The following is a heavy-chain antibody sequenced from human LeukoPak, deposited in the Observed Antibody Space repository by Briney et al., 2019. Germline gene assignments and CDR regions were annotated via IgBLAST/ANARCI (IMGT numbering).Heavy chain of an antibody. J-gene: IGHJ4*02. CDR2: ISGSGGST. Sequence: GGSLRLSFAASGFTFSSYAMSWVRQAPGKGLEWVSAISGSGGSTYYADSVKGRFTISRDNSKNTLYLQMNSLRAEDTAVYYCAKDPEYYYDPRYLDYWGQGTLVTVSS. V-gene: IGHV3-23*01. D-gene: IGHD3-22*01. CDR3: AKDPEYYYDPRYLDY. CDR1: GFTFSSYA.